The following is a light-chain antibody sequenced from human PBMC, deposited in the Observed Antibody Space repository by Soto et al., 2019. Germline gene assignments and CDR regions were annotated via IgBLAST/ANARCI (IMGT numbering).Light chain of an antibody. J-gene: IGLJ1*01. CDR3: QSYDSSLSLYV. Sequence: QSVLTQPPSVSGAPGQRVTISCTGSSSNIGAGNDVHWYLQLPGTAPKLLIYANSYRPSVVPDRFSASKSGTSASLAITGLQSEDEGEYYCQSYDSSLSLYVFGTGTKVTVL. V-gene: IGLV1-40*01. CDR1: SSNIGAGND. CDR2: ANS.